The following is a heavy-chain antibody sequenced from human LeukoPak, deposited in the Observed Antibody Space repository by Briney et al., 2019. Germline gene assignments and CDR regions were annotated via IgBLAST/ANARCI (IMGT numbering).Heavy chain of an antibody. Sequence: LTCXXSGGSVSSGXYYWSWIRQPPGKGLEWIGYISFSGNTNYNPSLKSRVTISVDTSKKQFSLNLSSVTAADTAVYYCARDGRLYDSYFDYWGQG. CDR2: ISFSGNT. D-gene: IGHD5/OR15-5a*01. CDR3: ARDGRLYDSYFDY. V-gene: IGHV4-61*01. J-gene: IGHJ4*02. CDR1: GGSVSSGXYY.